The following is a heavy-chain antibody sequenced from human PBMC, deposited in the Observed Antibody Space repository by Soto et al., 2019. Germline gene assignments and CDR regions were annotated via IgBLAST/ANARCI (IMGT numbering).Heavy chain of an antibody. CDR3: AREADDQKAARRGWFDH. CDR2: IYHSGST. V-gene: IGHV4-31*03. D-gene: IGHD6-6*01. J-gene: IGHJ5*02. CDR1: GGSISSGDYY. Sequence: PXETLSLTFTVSGGSISSGDYYWSWIRQHSGKGLEWIGYIYHSGSTYYNPSLKSRLTISVDTSKNQFSLKLSSVTAADTAVYYCAREADDQKAARRGWFDHWGQGTLVTVSS.